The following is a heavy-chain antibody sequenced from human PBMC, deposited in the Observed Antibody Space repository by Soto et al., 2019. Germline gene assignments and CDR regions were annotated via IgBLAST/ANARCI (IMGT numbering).Heavy chain of an antibody. CDR2: ISYDGTYK. V-gene: IGHV3-30-3*01. J-gene: IGHJ4*02. D-gene: IGHD3-22*01. CDR1: AFTFRSYA. Sequence: QVQLVESGGGVVQPGRSLRLSCAASAFTFRSYAMHWVRQAPGKGLEWVAVISYDGTYKYYADSVKGRFTISRDNSKNTXXLQMSSLRPEDTAVYYCARDAIYDGSGYYGSYFDSWGQGSLVTVSS. CDR3: ARDAIYDGSGYYGSYFDS.